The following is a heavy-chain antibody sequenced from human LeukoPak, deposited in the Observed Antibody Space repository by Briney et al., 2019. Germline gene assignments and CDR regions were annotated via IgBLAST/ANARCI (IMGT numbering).Heavy chain of an antibody. CDR3: ARDRKYYDFWSGYLYYYYYGMDV. D-gene: IGHD3-3*01. Sequence: GGSLRLSCAVSGFTFSSSWMHWVRQAPGKGLEWVAVISYDGSNKYYADSVKGRFTISRDNSKNTLYLQMNSLRAEDTAVYYCARDRKYYDFWSGYLYYYYYGMDVWGQGTTVTVSS. CDR1: GFTFSSSW. CDR2: ISYDGSNK. J-gene: IGHJ6*02. V-gene: IGHV3-30*03.